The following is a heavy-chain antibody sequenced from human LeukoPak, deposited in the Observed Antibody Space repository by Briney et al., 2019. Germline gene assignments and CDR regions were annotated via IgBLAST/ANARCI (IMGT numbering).Heavy chain of an antibody. V-gene: IGHV3-74*01. CDR1: GFTFSSYW. CDR2: INSDGSIT. CDR3: ARDYNNYPSY. D-gene: IGHD4-11*01. J-gene: IGHJ4*02. Sequence: GGSLRLSCAASGFTFSSYWMTWVRQAPGKGLEWVSCINSDGSITSYADSVKGRFTISRDNAKNTLYLHMNSLRAEVTAVYYCARDYNNYPSYWGQGTLVTVSS.